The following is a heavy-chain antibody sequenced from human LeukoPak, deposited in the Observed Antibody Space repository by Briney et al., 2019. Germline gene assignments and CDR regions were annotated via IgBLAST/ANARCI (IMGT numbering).Heavy chain of an antibody. J-gene: IGHJ4*02. CDR3: ARDLYYDILTGYSPPFDY. CDR1: GFTFSSYS. V-gene: IGHV3-21*01. Sequence: PGGSLRLSCAASGFTFSSYSMNWVRQAPGKGLEWVSSISSSSSYIYYADSVKGRLTISRDNAKNSLYLQMNSLRAEDTAVYYCARDLYYDILTGYSPPFDYWGQGTLVTVSS. D-gene: IGHD3-9*01. CDR2: ISSSSSYI.